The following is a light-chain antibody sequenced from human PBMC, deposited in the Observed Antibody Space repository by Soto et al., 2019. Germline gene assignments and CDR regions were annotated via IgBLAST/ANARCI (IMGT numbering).Light chain of an antibody. CDR3: SSYTTSNTWV. CDR1: SSDVGGYKY. CDR2: DVN. Sequence: QSVLTQPASVSGSPEQSITISCTGTSSDVGGYKYVSWYQQHPGKAPKLMIYDVNNRPSGVSNRFSGSKSGNTASLTISGLQAEDEADYYCSSYTTSNTWVFGGGTKLTVL. J-gene: IGLJ3*02. V-gene: IGLV2-14*03.